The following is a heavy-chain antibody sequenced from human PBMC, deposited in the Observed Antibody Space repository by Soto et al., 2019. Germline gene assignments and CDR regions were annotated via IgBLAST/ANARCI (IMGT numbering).Heavy chain of an antibody. V-gene: IGHV5-10-1*01. CDR3: ARQIYDSDTGPNFQYYFDS. CDR1: GYSVAGYW. J-gene: IGHJ4*02. Sequence: XDSLTISGKGSGYSVAGYWITWVRQKTGKGLEWMGRIDPSDSQTYYSPSFRGHVTISVTKSITTVFLQWSSLRASDTAMYYCARQIYDSDTGPNFQYYFDSWGQGTPVTV. CDR2: IDPSDSQT. D-gene: IGHD3-22*01.